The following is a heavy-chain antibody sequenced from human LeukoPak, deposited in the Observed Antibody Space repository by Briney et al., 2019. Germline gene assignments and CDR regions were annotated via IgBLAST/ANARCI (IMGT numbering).Heavy chain of an antibody. CDR3: AKERDVDTAMPLARWFDP. CDR1: GFTFSSYG. Sequence: PGGSPRLSCAASGFTFSSYGMHWVRQAPGKGLEWVAFIRYDGSNKYYADSVKGRFTISRDNSKNTLYLQMNSLRAEDTAVYYCAKERDVDTAMPLARWFDPWGQGTLVTVSS. J-gene: IGHJ5*02. V-gene: IGHV3-30*02. D-gene: IGHD5-18*01. CDR2: IRYDGSNK.